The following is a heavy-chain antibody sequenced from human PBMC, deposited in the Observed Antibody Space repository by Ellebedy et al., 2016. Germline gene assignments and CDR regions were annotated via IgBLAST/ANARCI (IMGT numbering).Heavy chain of an antibody. Sequence: GESLKISCAASGFTFSSYSMNWVRQAPGKGLEWVSYISSSSSTIYYADSVKGRFTISRDNAKNSLYLQMNSLRAEDTAVYYCARVNWNDAGGMDVWGQGTTVTVSS. D-gene: IGHD1-1*01. J-gene: IGHJ6*02. CDR3: ARVNWNDAGGMDV. CDR1: GFTFSSYS. V-gene: IGHV3-48*01. CDR2: ISSSSSTI.